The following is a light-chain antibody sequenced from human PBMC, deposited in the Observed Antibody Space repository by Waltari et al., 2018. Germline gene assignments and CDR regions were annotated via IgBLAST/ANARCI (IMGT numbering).Light chain of an antibody. V-gene: IGLV2-14*01. CDR2: EVS. J-gene: IGLJ1*01. CDR1: SSDVGGYNS. Sequence: QSALTQPASVSGSPGQSITISCTGTSSDVGGYNSVSRYQQHPGKAPKLMIYEVSNRPSGVSNRFSGSKSGNTASLTISGLQAEDEADYYCSSYTGSSTPYVFGSGTKVTVL. CDR3: SSYTGSSTPYV.